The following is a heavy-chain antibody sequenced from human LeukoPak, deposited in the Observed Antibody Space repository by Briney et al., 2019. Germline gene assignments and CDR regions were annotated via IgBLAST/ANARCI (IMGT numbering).Heavy chain of an antibody. CDR3: ARDLGRSSGAGSTNY. D-gene: IGHD3-10*01. V-gene: IGHV3-21*01. CDR2: ISSSSSYI. CDR1: GFTFSSYS. J-gene: IGHJ4*02. Sequence: NPGGSLRLSCAASGFTFSSYSMNWVRQAPGKGLEWVSSISSSSSYIYYADSVKGRFTISRDNAKNSLYLQMNSLRAEDTAVYYCARDLGRSSGAGSTNYWGQGTLVTVSS.